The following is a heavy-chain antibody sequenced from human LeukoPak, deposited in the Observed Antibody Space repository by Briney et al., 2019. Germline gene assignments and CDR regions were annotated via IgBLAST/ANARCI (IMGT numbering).Heavy chain of an antibody. J-gene: IGHJ4*02. Sequence: GGSLRLSCAASGFTFSSYWMSWVRQAPGKGLEWVANIKQDGSEKYYADSVKGRFTISRDNAKNSLYLQMNSLRAEDTAVYYCARGPTYYDFWSGYYRYYFDYWGQGTLVTVSS. CDR1: GFTFSSYW. CDR3: ARGPTYYDFWSGYYRYYFDY. D-gene: IGHD3-3*01. V-gene: IGHV3-7*01. CDR2: IKQDGSEK.